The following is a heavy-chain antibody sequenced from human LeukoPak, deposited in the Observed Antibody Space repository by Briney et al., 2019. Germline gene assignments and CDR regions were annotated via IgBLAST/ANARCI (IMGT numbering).Heavy chain of an antibody. V-gene: IGHV3-72*01. Sequence: PGGSLRLSCAASGFTFSDHYMDWVRQAPGKGLEWVGRTKNKANSYTTEYAASVKGRFTISRDDSKNSLYLQMNSLKSEDTAVYYCARESGGAFDIWGQGTMVTVSS. CDR3: ARESGGAFDI. CDR1: GFTFSDHY. CDR2: TKNKANSYTT. D-gene: IGHD1-26*01. J-gene: IGHJ3*02.